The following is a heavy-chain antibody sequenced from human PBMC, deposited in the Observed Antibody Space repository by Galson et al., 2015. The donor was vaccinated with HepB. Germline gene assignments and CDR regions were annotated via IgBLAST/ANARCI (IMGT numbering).Heavy chain of an antibody. J-gene: IGHJ3*02. CDR2: VYLADDK. V-gene: IGHV2-5*02. CDR1: GFPLSTRGVG. CDR3: AHIMITYGGVVRLDAFDI. Sequence: ALVKPTQTLTVTCTFSGFPLSTRGVGVGWIRLPPGKALEWLVIVYLADDKRYSPSLRSRTTITKDTSKNQVVLTMTNMDPVDTGTYYCAHIMITYGGVVRLDAFDIWGQGTMVTVSS. D-gene: IGHD3-16*01.